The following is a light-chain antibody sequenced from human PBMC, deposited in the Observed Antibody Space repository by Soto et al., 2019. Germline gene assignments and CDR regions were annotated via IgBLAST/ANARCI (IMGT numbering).Light chain of an antibody. CDR2: YDS. CDR3: QVWDSSSDHVV. V-gene: IGLV3-21*04. J-gene: IGLJ2*01. CDR1: NIGSKT. Sequence: SYELTQPPSVSVAPGNTARISCGGNNIGSKTVHWYQQKPGQAPILVIYYDSDRPSGIPERFSGSNSGNTATLTISRVEAGDEADYYCQVWDSSSDHVVFGGGTKVTVL.